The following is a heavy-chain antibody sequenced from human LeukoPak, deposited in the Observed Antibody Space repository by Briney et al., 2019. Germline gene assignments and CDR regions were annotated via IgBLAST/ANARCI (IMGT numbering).Heavy chain of an antibody. J-gene: IGHJ5*02. CDR1: GYSISSGYY. CDR2: IYHSGST. Sequence: PSETLSLTCTVSGYSISSGYYWGWIRQPPGKGLEWIGSIYHSGSTYYNPSLKSRVTISVDTSKNQFSLKLSSVTAADTAVYYCARVLARQWLRKWFDPWGQGTLVTVSS. V-gene: IGHV4-38-2*02. D-gene: IGHD6-19*01. CDR3: ARVLARQWLRKWFDP.